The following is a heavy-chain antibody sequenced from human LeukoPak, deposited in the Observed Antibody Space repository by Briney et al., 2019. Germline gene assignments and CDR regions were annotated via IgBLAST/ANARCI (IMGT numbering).Heavy chain of an antibody. CDR1: GYTFTGYY. Sequence: ASVKVSCKASGYTFTGYYMHWVRQAPGQGLEWVGWINPNSGGTNYAQKFQGWVTMTRDTSISTAYMELSRLRSDDTAVYYCAREYGGNVRHFDYWGQGTLVTVSS. V-gene: IGHV1-2*04. J-gene: IGHJ4*02. CDR3: AREYGGNVRHFDY. CDR2: INPNSGGT. D-gene: IGHD4-23*01.